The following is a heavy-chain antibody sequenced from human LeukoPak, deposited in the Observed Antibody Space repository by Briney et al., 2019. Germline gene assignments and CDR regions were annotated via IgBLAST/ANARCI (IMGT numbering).Heavy chain of an antibody. V-gene: IGHV4-59*12. Sequence: SETLSLTCTVSGGSISSYYWSWIRQPPGKGLEWIGYIYYSGSTNYNPSLKSRVTMSVDTSKNQFSLKLTSVTAADTAMYYCATLRVGYWGQGTQVTVSS. D-gene: IGHD2-8*02. CDR1: GGSISSYY. CDR2: IYYSGST. J-gene: IGHJ4*02. CDR3: ATLRVGY.